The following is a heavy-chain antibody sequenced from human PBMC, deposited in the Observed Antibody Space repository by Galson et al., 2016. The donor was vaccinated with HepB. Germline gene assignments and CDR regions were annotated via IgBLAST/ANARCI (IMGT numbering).Heavy chain of an antibody. J-gene: IGHJ4*02. Sequence: PALVKPTQTLTLTCTFSGFSLSTSGVGVAWIRQPPGKALEWLALIYWGDDKRYSPSLENRLAITKDTSKNQVVLTMTDMDPEDTATYYCSYSLAYWGQGTLVTVSS. CDR3: SYSLAY. V-gene: IGHV2-5*02. CDR1: GFSLSTSGVG. CDR2: IYWGDDK.